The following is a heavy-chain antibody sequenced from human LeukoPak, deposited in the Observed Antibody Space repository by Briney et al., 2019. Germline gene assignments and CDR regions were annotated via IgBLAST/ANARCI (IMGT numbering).Heavy chain of an antibody. CDR3: ARGGTTMPTPSYYYYYMDV. V-gene: IGHV3-30-3*01. CDR2: ISYDGSNK. J-gene: IGHJ6*03. Sequence: GGSLRLSCAASGFTFSSYAMHWVRQAPGKGLEWVAVISYDGSNKYYADSVKGRFTISRDNSKNTLYLQMNSLRAEDTAVYYCARGGTTMPTPSYYYYYMDVWGKGTTVTVSS. CDR1: GFTFSSYA. D-gene: IGHD2-2*01.